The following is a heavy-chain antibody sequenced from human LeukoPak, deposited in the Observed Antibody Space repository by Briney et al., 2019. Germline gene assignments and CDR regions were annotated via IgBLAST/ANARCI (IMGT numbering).Heavy chain of an antibody. J-gene: IGHJ5*02. V-gene: IGHV3-30-3*01. CDR3: ARDPRATIPCWFDP. D-gene: IGHD5-12*01. Sequence: GRSLRLSCAASGFTFSSYAMHWVRQAPGKGLEWVAVISYDGSNKYYADSVKGRFTISRDNAKNTLYLQMNSLRAEDTAVYYCARDPRATIPCWFDPWGQGTLVTVSS. CDR1: GFTFSSYA. CDR2: ISYDGSNK.